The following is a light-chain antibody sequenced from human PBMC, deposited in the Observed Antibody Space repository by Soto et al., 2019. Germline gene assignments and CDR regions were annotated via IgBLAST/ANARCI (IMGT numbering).Light chain of an antibody. CDR3: QQYGGSPST. V-gene: IGKV3-20*01. J-gene: IGKJ1*01. Sequence: EIVLTQSPGTLSLSPGERATLSCRASQYVTSNYLAWYQQKPSQAPRLLIYSTSWRANGVPERFSGSGSGPDFTFTITRLDPEDFAVYDSQQYGGSPSTFGQGTKVEIK. CDR2: STS. CDR1: QYVTSNY.